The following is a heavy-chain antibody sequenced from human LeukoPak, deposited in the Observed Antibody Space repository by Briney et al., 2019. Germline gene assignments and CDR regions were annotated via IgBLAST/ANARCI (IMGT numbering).Heavy chain of an antibody. Sequence: SETLSLTCTVSGGSLSSYYWSWIRQPPGKGLEWIGYIYYSGSTNYNPSLKSRVTISVDTSKNQFSLKLSSVTAADTAVYYCARALGTQLYYFDYWGQGTLVTVSS. CDR1: GGSLSSYY. CDR2: IYYSGST. V-gene: IGHV4-59*01. CDR3: ARALGTQLYYFDY. J-gene: IGHJ4*02. D-gene: IGHD1-1*01.